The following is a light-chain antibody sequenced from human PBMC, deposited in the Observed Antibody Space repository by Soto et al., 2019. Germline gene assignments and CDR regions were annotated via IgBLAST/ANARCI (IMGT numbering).Light chain of an antibody. V-gene: IGLV2-14*01. J-gene: IGLJ1*01. CDR2: DVS. CDR1: SSDVGGYNY. CDR3: SSYTSSSTLAV. Sequence: QSARTQPASVSGSPGQSITISCTGTSSDVGGYNYVSWYQQHPGKAPKLMIYDVSNRPSGVSNRFSGSKSGNTASLTISGLQAEDEANYYCSSYTSSSTLAVFGTGTKLTLL.